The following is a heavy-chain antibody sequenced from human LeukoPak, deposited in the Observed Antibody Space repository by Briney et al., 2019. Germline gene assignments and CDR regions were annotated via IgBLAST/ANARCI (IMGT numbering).Heavy chain of an antibody. V-gene: IGHV4-34*01. CDR1: GGSFSGYY. CDR3: ASNRPKYSSGWYVWFDP. Sequence: SETLSLTCAVSGGSFSGYYWSWIRQPPGKGLEWIGEINHSGSTNYNPSLKSRVTISVDTSKNQFSLKLSSVTAADTAVYYCASNRPKYSSGWYVWFDPWGQGTLVTVSS. CDR2: INHSGST. D-gene: IGHD6-19*01. J-gene: IGHJ5*02.